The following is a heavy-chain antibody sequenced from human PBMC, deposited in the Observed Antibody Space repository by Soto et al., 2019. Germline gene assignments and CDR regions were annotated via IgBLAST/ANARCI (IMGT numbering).Heavy chain of an antibody. D-gene: IGHD3-10*01. Sequence: EASVKLSCKASGYTFTSYAMHWVRQAPEQRLEWMGWINAGNGNTKYSQKFQGRVTITRDTSASTAYMELSSLRSEDTAVYYCARDRITMVRGATYNWFDPWGQGTLVTVSS. CDR2: INAGNGNT. J-gene: IGHJ5*02. CDR1: GYTFTSYA. CDR3: ARDRITMVRGATYNWFDP. V-gene: IGHV1-3*01.